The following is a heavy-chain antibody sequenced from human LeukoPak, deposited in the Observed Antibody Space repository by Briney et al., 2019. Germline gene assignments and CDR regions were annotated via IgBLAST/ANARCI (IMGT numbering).Heavy chain of an antibody. D-gene: IGHD6-6*01. V-gene: IGHV1-69*13. CDR2: IIPIFGTA. J-gene: IGHJ6*03. Sequence: SVKVSCKASGGTFSSYAISWVRQAPGQGLEWMGGIIPIFGTANYAQKLQGRVTITADESTSTAYMELSSLRSEDTAVYYCARDAADSSSSGKGFDYYYMDVWGKGTTVTVSS. CDR1: GGTFSSYA. CDR3: ARDAADSSSSGKGFDYYYMDV.